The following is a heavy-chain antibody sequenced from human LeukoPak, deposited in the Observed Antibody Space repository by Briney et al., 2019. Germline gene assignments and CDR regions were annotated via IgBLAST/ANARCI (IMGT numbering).Heavy chain of an antibody. J-gene: IGHJ4*02. CDR1: GGSISSYY. CDR3: ARDRHSSGLLSLDY. D-gene: IGHD3-22*01. Sequence: SETLSLTCTVSGGSISSYYWSWIRQPPGKGLEWIGYIYYSGSTNYNPSLKSRVTISIDTSKNQFSLKLSSVTAADTAVYYCARDRHSSGLLSLDYWGQGTLVTVSS. CDR2: IYYSGST. V-gene: IGHV4-59*01.